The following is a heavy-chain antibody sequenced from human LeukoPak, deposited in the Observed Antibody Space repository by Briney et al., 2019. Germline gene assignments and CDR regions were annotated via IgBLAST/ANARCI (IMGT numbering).Heavy chain of an antibody. Sequence: ASVKVSCKASGGTFSSYAISWVRQAPGQGLEWMGGIIPIFGTANYAQKFQGRVTITTDESTSTAYMELSSLRSEDTAVYYCGWYGSGAGYDYWGQGTLVTVSS. V-gene: IGHV1-69*05. D-gene: IGHD3-10*01. CDR1: GGTFSSYA. J-gene: IGHJ4*02. CDR3: GWYGSGAGYDY. CDR2: IIPIFGTA.